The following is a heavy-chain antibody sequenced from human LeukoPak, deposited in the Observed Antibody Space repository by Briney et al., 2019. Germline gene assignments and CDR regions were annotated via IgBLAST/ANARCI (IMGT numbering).Heavy chain of an antibody. J-gene: IGHJ4*02. CDR3: ARRRRYSAYTVY. CDR2: IYQSGIT. Sequence: SETLSLTRSVSGGATSSDTWAWIRQPPGKGLEWIGSIYQSGITSYKPSLKSRVTISVDTSKNQFSLKLSSVTAADTAVYYCARRRRYSAYTVYRGQGTLVTVSS. D-gene: IGHD5-12*01. CDR1: GGATSSDT. V-gene: IGHV4-39*01.